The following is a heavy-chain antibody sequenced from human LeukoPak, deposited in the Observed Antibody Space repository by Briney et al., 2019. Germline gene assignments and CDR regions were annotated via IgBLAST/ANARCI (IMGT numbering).Heavy chain of an antibody. V-gene: IGHV4-4*07. J-gene: IGHJ4*02. CDR2: IYTSGST. D-gene: IGHD3-3*01. CDR1: GGSTSSYY. Sequence: PSETLSLTCTVSGGSTSSYYWSWIRQPAGKGLEWIGRIYTSGSTNYNPSLKSRVTMSVDTSKNQFSLKLSSVTAADTAVYYCAGYDFWSGYYLGYWGQGTLVTVSS. CDR3: AGYDFWSGYYLGY.